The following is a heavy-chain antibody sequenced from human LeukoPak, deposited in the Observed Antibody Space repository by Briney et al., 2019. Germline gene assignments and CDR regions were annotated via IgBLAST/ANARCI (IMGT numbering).Heavy chain of an antibody. V-gene: IGHV4-30-4*08. J-gene: IGHJ6*03. CDR1: GGSISSGDYY. CDR2: IYYSGSA. Sequence: SETLSLTCSVTGGSISSGDYYWTWICQPPGKGLEWIAYIYYSGSAEYNLSLQSRATISVDTSKNQFFLKLRSVTAADTAVYYCARRQYYYGSGSMDVWGKGTMVTISS. CDR3: ARRQYYYGSGSMDV. D-gene: IGHD3-10*01.